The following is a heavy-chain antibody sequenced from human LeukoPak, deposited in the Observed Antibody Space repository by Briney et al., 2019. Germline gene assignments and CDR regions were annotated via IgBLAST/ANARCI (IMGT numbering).Heavy chain of an antibody. CDR2: TFYTSKWFN. Sequence: SQTLSLTCLISVYIVSRNSAAWNWFRQSPSRGLEWQGRTFYTSKWFNDYAVSVKSRITINPDTSKNQFSLQLNSVTPEDTAVYYCARGRYDHYSGYSCYCGQGTLVTVSS. D-gene: IGHD5-12*01. CDR3: ARGRYDHYSGYSCY. CDR1: VYIVSRNSAA. V-gene: IGHV6-1*01. J-gene: IGHJ4*02.